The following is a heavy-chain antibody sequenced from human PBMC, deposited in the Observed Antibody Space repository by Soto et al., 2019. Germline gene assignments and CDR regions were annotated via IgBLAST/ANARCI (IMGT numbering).Heavy chain of an antibody. Sequence: EVQMVESGGGLVQPGGSLRLSCAASGFIFSNYFMSWVRQAPGKGLEWVANIKQDGSAKYYVDSVKGRFTISSDNAKNSLFLQTDGLSAEDTAIYYCASDRASNWYPYHDNWGKGTLVTVSS. CDR3: ASDRASNWYPYHDN. V-gene: IGHV3-7*03. J-gene: IGHJ4*02. D-gene: IGHD6-13*01. CDR2: IKQDGSAK. CDR1: GFIFSNYF.